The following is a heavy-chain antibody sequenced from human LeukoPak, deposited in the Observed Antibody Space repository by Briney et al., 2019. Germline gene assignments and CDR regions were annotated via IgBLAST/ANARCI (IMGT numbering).Heavy chain of an antibody. Sequence: PSETLSLTCTVSGGSTNSYYWTWIRQPPGKGLEWIGYIYYSGSTKYNPSLTSRATISVDSSKNQFSLKLSSVTAADTAVYFCARTTLLGTQDYWGRGTLVTVSS. J-gene: IGHJ4*02. D-gene: IGHD1-1*01. CDR3: ARTTLLGTQDY. V-gene: IGHV4-59*01. CDR2: IYYSGST. CDR1: GGSTNSYY.